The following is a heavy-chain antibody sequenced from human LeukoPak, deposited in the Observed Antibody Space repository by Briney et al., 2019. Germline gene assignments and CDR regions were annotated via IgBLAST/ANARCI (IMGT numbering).Heavy chain of an antibody. Sequence: SVKVSCKASGGAFISHSFNWVRQAPGQGLQWLGGIIPMSSTTKYAQSFQGRVTITADESTRTAFMELSSPRPEDTAVYYCARPRRYYDSWSGYPPFDYWGQGTLVTVSS. D-gene: IGHD3-3*01. CDR3: ARPRRYYDSWSGYPPFDY. V-gene: IGHV1-69*13. CDR2: IIPMSSTT. J-gene: IGHJ4*02. CDR1: GGAFISHS.